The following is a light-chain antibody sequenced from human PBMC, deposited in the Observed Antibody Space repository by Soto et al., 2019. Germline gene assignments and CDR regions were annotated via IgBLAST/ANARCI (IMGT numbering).Light chain of an antibody. Sequence: IQMTQSPSSLSASIGDRVTSTCRASQTIGDYLNWYQQKPGRAPTLLIYSASSLQSGVPSRFSGSGSRTDFTLTISSLQPEDFATYYCQQSYSFPDTFGQGTKVDIK. CDR1: QTIGDY. J-gene: IGKJ2*01. CDR2: SAS. V-gene: IGKV1-39*01. CDR3: QQSYSFPDT.